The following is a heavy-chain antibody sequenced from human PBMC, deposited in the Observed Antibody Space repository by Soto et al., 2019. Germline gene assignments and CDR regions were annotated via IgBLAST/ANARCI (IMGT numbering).Heavy chain of an antibody. J-gene: IGHJ4*02. CDR1: GGSIRSGGYY. V-gene: IGHV4-31*11. Sequence: PSETLSLTCAVSGGSIRSGGYYWSWIRQHPGKGLEWIGYIYYSGSTYYNPSLKSRVTISVDTSKNQFSLKLSSVTAADTAVYYCARASGYYDSSGYYGVYFDYWGQGTLVTVSS. CDR2: IYYSGST. D-gene: IGHD3-22*01. CDR3: ARASGYYDSSGYYGVYFDY.